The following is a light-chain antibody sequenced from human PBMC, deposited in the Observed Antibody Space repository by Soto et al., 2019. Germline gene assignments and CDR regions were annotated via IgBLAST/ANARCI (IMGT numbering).Light chain of an antibody. CDR3: QQYENLPT. Sequence: DIQMTQSPSSLSASVADRFTITFQASQNINNYLNWYQQKPGRAPKLLIYDASNLEAGVPSRFRGSGSGTDFTFTISRLQPEDIATYYCQQYENLPTFGQGARLEI. CDR2: DAS. CDR1: QNINNY. V-gene: IGKV1-33*01. J-gene: IGKJ5*01.